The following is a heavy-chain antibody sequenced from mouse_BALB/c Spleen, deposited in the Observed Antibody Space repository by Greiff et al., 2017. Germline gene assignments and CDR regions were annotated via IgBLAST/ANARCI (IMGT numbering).Heavy chain of an antibody. J-gene: IGHJ3*01. CDR1: GFTFSNYW. V-gene: IGHV6-6*02. D-gene: IGHD2-3*01. CDR2: IRLKSNNYAT. Sequence: EVQRVESGGGLVQPGGSLKLSCVASGFTFSNYWMNWVRQSPEKGLEWVAEIRLKSNNYATHYAESVKGRFTISRDDSKSSVYLQMNNLRAEDTGIYYCTKWGYYVVFAYWGQGTLVTVSA. CDR3: TKWGYYVVFAY.